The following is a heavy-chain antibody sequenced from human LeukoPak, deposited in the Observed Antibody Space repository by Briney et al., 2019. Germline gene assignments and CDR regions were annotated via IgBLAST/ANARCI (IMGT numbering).Heavy chain of an antibody. CDR1: GGSFSGYY. CDR3: ARDLELTHDLAYYYYYMDV. CDR2: INHSGST. D-gene: IGHD3-3*01. Sequence: PSETLSLTCAVYGGSFSGYYWSWIRQPPGKGLEWIGEINHSGSTNYNPSLKSRVTISVDTSKNQFSLKLSSVTAADTAVYYCARDLELTHDLAYYYYYMDVWGKGTTVTVSS. J-gene: IGHJ6*03. V-gene: IGHV4-34*01.